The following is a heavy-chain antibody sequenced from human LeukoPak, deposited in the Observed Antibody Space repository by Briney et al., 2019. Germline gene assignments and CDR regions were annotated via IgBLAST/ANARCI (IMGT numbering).Heavy chain of an antibody. D-gene: IGHD5-18*01. CDR1: GFIFTSHW. Sequence: GSLRLSCAASGFIFTSHWMFWVRQVPGKGLVWVSRINGDGSRREYADPVKGRFTISRDNAKNTLYLQMNSLGAEDTAMYYCASNVHGYSYAFFDYWGQGTLVTVST. V-gene: IGHV3-74*01. J-gene: IGHJ4*02. CDR3: ASNVHGYSYAFFDY. CDR2: INGDGSRR.